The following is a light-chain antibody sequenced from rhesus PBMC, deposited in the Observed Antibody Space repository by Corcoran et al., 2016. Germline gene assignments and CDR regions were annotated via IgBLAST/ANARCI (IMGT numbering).Light chain of an antibody. J-gene: IGKJ1*01. V-gene: IGKV1S14*01. CDR1: QDIKNY. Sequence: DIQMTQSPSSLSASVGDTVTITCRASQDIKNYLAWYQQIPGKAPKSLFYSASNLEGGVPSRFSGSGSGTDFTLTISSLQPGEFATYYCQQHNTYPTFGQGTKVEIK. CDR2: SAS. CDR3: QQHNTYPT.